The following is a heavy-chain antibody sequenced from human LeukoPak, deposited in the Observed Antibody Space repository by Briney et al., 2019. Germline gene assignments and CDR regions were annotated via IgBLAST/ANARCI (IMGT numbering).Heavy chain of an antibody. CDR1: GYTFTSYD. CDR2: INPTGDTT. CDR3: ARDNSVEDTAWWFDP. D-gene: IGHD4-23*01. J-gene: IGHJ5*02. V-gene: IGHV1-46*01. Sequence: ASVKVSCKASGYTFTSYDINWVRQATGQGLEWMGVINPTGDTTRYAQKFQGRVTMTRDMSTSTDYMELSSLRSEDTAVYYCARDNSVEDTAWWFDPWGQGTLVTVSS.